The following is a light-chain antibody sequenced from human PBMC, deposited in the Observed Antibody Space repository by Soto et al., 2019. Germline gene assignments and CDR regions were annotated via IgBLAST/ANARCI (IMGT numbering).Light chain of an antibody. CDR2: AAS. Sequence: AIQMTQSPSSLSASVGDRVTITCRASQGIRNDLGWYQQKPGKAPKLLIYAASSLQSGVPSRFSGSGSGTDFTLTISSXXXXXXXTYYCLQDYNYPLTFGGGTKVEIK. J-gene: IGKJ4*01. CDR1: QGIRND. CDR3: LQDYNYPLT. V-gene: IGKV1-6*01.